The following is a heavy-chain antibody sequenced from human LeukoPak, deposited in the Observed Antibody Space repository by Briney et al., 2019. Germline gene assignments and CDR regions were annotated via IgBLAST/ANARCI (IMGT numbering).Heavy chain of an antibody. CDR2: INSDGSST. CDR3: AREMRDSYYDFWSGYYEEDNWFDP. D-gene: IGHD3-3*01. J-gene: IGHJ5*02. Sequence: QPGGSLRLSCAASGFTFSSYWMHWVRQAPGKGLVWVSRINSDGSSTSYADSVKGRFTISRDNAKNTPYLQMNSLRAEDTAVYYCAREMRDSYYDFWSGYYEEDNWFDPWGQGTLVTVSS. V-gene: IGHV3-74*01. CDR1: GFTFSSYW.